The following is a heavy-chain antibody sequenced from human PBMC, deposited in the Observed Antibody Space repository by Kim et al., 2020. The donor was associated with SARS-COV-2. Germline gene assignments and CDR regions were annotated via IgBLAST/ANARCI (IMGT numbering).Heavy chain of an antibody. CDR2: IYYSGST. CDR1: GGSISSSSYY. J-gene: IGHJ6*02. D-gene: IGHD6-19*01. V-gene: IGHV4-39*01. CDR3: ARHRQRYSSGWYGYYYYYGMDV. Sequence: SETLSLTCTVSGGSISSSSYYWGWIRQPPGKGLEWIGSIYYSGSTYYNPSLKSRVTISVDTSKNQFSLKLGSVTAADTAVYYCARHRQRYSSGWYGYYYYYGMDVWGQGTTVTVSS.